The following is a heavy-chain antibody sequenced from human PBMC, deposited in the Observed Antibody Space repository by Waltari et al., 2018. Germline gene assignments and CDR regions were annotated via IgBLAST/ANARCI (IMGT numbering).Heavy chain of an antibody. V-gene: IGHV4-34*01. CDR1: GGSFSGYY. D-gene: IGHD3-3*01. J-gene: IGHJ4*02. CDR2: INHSGST. Sequence: QVQLQQWGAGLLKPSETLSLTCAVYGGSFSGYYWRWIRQPPGKGLEWIGEINHSGSTNYNPSLKSRVTISVDTSKNQFSLKLSSVTAADTAVYYCARGFRTYYDFWSGYFGWYFDYWGQGTLVTVSS. CDR3: ARGFRTYYDFWSGYFGWYFDY.